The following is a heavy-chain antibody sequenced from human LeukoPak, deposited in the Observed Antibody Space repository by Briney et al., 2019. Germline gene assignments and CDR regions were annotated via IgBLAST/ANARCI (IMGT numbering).Heavy chain of an antibody. J-gene: IGHJ5*02. D-gene: IGHD3-10*01. CDR1: GYTFTSYG. Sequence: GASVKVSCKASGYTFTSYGISWVRQAPGQGLEWMGWISAYNGNTNYAQKLQGRVTMTTDTSTSTAYMELRSLRSDDTAVYYCARDIRGSGSSNWFDPWGQGTLVTVSS. V-gene: IGHV1-18*01. CDR2: ISAYNGNT. CDR3: ARDIRGSGSSNWFDP.